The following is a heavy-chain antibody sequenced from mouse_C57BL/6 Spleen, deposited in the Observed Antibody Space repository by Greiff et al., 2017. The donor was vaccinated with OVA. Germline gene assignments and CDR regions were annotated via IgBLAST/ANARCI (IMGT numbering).Heavy chain of an antibody. Sequence: EVQLQQSGGDLVKPGGSLKLSCAASGFTFSSYGMSWVRQTPDKRLEWVATISSGGSYTYYPDSVKGRFTISRDNAKNTLYLQMSSLKSEDTAMYYCASITTGAYWGQGTLVTVSA. CDR2: ISSGGSYT. V-gene: IGHV5-6*01. CDR3: ASITTGAY. CDR1: GFTFSSYG. J-gene: IGHJ3*01. D-gene: IGHD1-2*01.